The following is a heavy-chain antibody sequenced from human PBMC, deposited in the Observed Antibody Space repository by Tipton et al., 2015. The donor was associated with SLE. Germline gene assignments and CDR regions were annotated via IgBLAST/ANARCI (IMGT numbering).Heavy chain of an antibody. CDR3: VKDGGPPNLSFWSRERAPPDYYYMDV. V-gene: IGHV3-9*01. CDR1: GFTFDDSA. CDR2: ISWNSGTL. D-gene: IGHD3-3*01. Sequence: RSLRLSCVVSGFTFDDSAMHWVRQAPGKGLEWVSGISWNSGTLDYADSVRGRFSISRDNAKNSLYLEMNSLRPEDTALYYCVKDGGPPNLSFWSRERAPPDYYYMDVWGKGTTVTVTS. J-gene: IGHJ6*03.